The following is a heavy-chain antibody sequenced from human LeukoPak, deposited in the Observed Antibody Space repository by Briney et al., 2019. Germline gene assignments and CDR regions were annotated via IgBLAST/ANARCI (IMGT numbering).Heavy chain of an antibody. D-gene: IGHD1-1*01. J-gene: IGHJ6*03. Sequence: GASVKVSCKASGYTFTSYGISWVRQAPGQGLEWMGWISAYNGNTNYAQKLQGRVTMTTDTSTSTAYMELRSLRSDDTAVYYCARFPGGGGRRSFNYYYMDVWGKGTTVTISS. CDR3: ARFPGGGGRRSFNYYYMDV. CDR2: ISAYNGNT. V-gene: IGHV1-18*01. CDR1: GYTFTSYG.